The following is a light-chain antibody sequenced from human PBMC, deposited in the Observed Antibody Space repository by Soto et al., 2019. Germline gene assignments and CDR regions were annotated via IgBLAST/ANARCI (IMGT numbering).Light chain of an antibody. CDR1: GSDVGSYKL. CDR2: EGI. Sequence: QSALTQPASVSGSLGQSITIPCTGIGSDVGSYKLVSWYQQHPGKAPKVIILEGISRPSGVPSRFSGSKSDNTASLAITGLQAADEANYYCQSYDNSLSGARVFGGGTKLTVL. V-gene: IGLV2-14*02. CDR3: QSYDNSLSGARV. J-gene: IGLJ3*02.